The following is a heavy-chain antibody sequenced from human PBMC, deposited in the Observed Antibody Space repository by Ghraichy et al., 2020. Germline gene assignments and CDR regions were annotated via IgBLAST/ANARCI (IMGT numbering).Heavy chain of an antibody. CDR3: GRVSCSGGRCYSDSY. D-gene: IGHD2-15*01. V-gene: IGHV3-48*03. Sequence: GGSLRLSCAASGFTFSSYEMNWVRQAPGKGLEWVSYISSSGSTIYYADSLRGRFTISRDNAKNSLYLQMNSLRAEDTAIYYCGRVSCSGGRCYSDSYWGQGTLVTVSS. CDR2: ISSSGSTI. J-gene: IGHJ4*02. CDR1: GFTFSSYE.